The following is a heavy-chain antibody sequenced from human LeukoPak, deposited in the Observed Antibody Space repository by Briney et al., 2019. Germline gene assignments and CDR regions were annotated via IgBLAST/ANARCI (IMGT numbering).Heavy chain of an antibody. V-gene: IGHV3-30-3*01. J-gene: IGHJ4*02. CDR3: ARDLYGAFDY. Sequence: GRSLRLSCAASGFTFSSYAMHWVRQAPGKGLEWVAVISYDGSNKYYADSVKGRFTISRDNSKNTLYLQMNSLRGEDTAVYYCARDLYGAFDYWGQGTLVTVSS. D-gene: IGHD2-8*01. CDR2: ISYDGSNK. CDR1: GFTFSSYA.